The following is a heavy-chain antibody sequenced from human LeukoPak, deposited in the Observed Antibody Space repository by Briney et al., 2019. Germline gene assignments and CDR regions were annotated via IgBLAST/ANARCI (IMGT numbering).Heavy chain of an antibody. CDR2: IYHSGST. D-gene: IGHD3-22*01. J-gene: IGHJ4*02. V-gene: IGHV4-4*02. CDR3: ARAAPNYYDSSGSLRNPYFDY. CDR1: GGSISSSNW. Sequence: SGTLSPTCAVSGGSISSSNWWSWVRQPPGKGLEWIGEIYHSGSTNYNPSLKSRVTISVDKSKNQFSLTLISVTAADTAVYFCARAAPNYYDSSGSLRNPYFDYWGQGTLVTVSS.